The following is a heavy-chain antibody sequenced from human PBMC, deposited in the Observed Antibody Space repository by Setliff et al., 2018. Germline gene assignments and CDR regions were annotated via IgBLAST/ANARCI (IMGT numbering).Heavy chain of an antibody. CDR2: IYPADSDP. V-gene: IGHV5-51*01. CDR1: GYSFTTYW. D-gene: IGHD2-8*01. Sequence: GESLKISCKSSGYSFTTYWIGWVRQMPGKGLELMGIIYPADSDPRYSPSFQGQVTISVDKSISTVYLHWSSLKASDTAMYYCARRGNGGTLDVWGRGTTVTVSS. J-gene: IGHJ6*04. CDR3: ARRGNGGTLDV.